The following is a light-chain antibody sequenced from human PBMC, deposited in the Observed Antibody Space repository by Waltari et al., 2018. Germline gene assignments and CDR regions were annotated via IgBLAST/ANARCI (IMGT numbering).Light chain of an antibody. V-gene: IGKV1-39*01. CDR3: QQSYSTPYT. J-gene: IGKJ2*01. CDR1: QNIADY. Sequence: DIQMTQSPSSLSASVGDRVTITCRASQNIADYLNWYQEKPGEAPKLLIWGASSLQRGVPSRFSGSGSGTEFTLTISRLHPEDFATYYCQQSYSTPYTFGQGTELDIK. CDR2: GAS.